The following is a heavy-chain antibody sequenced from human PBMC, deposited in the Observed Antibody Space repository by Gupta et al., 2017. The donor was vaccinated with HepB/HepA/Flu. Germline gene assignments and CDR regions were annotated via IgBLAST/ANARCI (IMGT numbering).Heavy chain of an antibody. CDR1: GFTFSSYG. V-gene: IGHV3-33*01. Sequence: QVQLVESGGGVVQPGRSLRLSCAASGFTFSSYGMHWVHQAPGKGLEWVAFIWYDGSNKYYADSVKGRFTISRDNSKNTLYLQMNSLRAEDTAVYYCASWPLEQYSSSWETLDYWGQGTLVTVSS. CDR3: ASWPLEQYSSSWETLDY. J-gene: IGHJ4*02. CDR2: IWYDGSNK. D-gene: IGHD6-13*01.